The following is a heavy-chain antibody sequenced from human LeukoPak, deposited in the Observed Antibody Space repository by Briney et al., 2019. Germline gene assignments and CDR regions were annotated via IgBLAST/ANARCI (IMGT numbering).Heavy chain of an antibody. Sequence: SETLSLTCGVYGGSFSGYYWSWIRQPPGKGLEWIGEINHSGSTDYNPSLKSRVTISVDTSKNHFSLKLSSVTAADTAVYYRARGPYGGFYWGQGTLVTVSS. CDR3: ARGPYGGFY. CDR2: INHSGST. J-gene: IGHJ4*02. CDR1: GGSFSGYY. D-gene: IGHD1-26*01. V-gene: IGHV4-34*01.